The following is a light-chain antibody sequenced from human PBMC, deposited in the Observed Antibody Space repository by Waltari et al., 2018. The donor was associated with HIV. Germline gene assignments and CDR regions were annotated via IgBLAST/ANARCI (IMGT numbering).Light chain of an antibody. CDR3: QSYDSSLSGWV. V-gene: IGLV1-40*01. Sequence: QPVLTQPPSVSGAPGQRVTIPCSGRSSNLGAGYDIHSYQQLPGTAPRLLIYGNANRPSGVPDRFSGSKSGTSASLAITGLQAEDEADYYCQSYDSSLSGWVFGGGTKLTVV. J-gene: IGLJ3*02. CDR2: GNA. CDR1: SSNLGAGYD.